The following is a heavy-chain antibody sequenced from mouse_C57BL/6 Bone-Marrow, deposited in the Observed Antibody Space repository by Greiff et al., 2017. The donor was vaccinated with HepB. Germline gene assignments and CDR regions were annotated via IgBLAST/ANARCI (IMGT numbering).Heavy chain of an antibody. D-gene: IGHD1-1*01. CDR2: ISSGSSTI. J-gene: IGHJ1*03. CDR1: GFTFSDYG. Sequence: DVHLVESGGGLVKPGGSLKLSCAASGFTFSDYGMHWVRQAPEKGLEWVAYISSGSSTIYYADTVKGRFTISRDNAKNTLFLQMTSLRSEDTAMYYFARGENYYGSSLSYWYFDVWGTGTTVTVSS. CDR3: ARGENYYGSSLSYWYFDV. V-gene: IGHV5-17*01.